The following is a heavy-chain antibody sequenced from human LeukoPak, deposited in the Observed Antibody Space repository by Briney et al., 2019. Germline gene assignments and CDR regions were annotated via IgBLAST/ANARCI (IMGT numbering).Heavy chain of an antibody. CDR2: IRQDGREK. CDR1: GFTFGTYW. CDR3: ARDGSGWSAY. V-gene: IGHV3-7*01. Sequence: PGGSLRLSCAASGFTFGTYWMSWLRQAPGKGLEWVANIRQDGREKYYLDSVKGRFTISRDNTQNSLFLQMNSLTAGDTAVYFCARDGSGWSAYWGQGTLVTVPS. D-gene: IGHD6-19*01. J-gene: IGHJ4*02.